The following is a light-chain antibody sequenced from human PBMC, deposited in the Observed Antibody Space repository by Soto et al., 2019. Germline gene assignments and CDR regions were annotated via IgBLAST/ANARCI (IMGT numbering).Light chain of an antibody. CDR3: FSHRGGDSNF. J-gene: IGLJ1*01. CDR2: GVT. CDR1: SSDVGAYNY. V-gene: IGLV2-14*01. Sequence: QSALTQPASVSGSPGQSITISCTGTSSDVGAYNYVSWYQQYPGKAPKLMIYGVTNRPSGVSNRFSGSKTGNTASLTISGFQPEDEADYYCFSHRGGDSNFSGTGTRLPV.